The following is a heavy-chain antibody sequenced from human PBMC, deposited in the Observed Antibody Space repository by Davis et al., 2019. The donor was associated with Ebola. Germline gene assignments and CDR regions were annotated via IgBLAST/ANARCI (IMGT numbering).Heavy chain of an antibody. J-gene: IGHJ4*02. CDR1: GYTFTSYG. V-gene: IGHV1-18*04. D-gene: IGHD3-9*01. CDR2: ISAYNGNT. Sequence: ASVKVSCKASGYTFTSYGISWVRQAPGQGLEWMGWISAYNGNTNYAQKLQGRVTMTTDTSTRTAYMELRSLRSDDTAVYYCARDPRYFDWLEREKHFDYWGQGTLVTVSS. CDR3: ARDPRYFDWLEREKHFDY.